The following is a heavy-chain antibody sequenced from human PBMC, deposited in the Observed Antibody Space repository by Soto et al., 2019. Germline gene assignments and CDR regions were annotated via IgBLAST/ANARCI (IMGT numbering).Heavy chain of an antibody. J-gene: IGHJ6*02. CDR2: IKQDGSET. CDR3: ARDPPYGSGTSQNYGMDV. Sequence: EVQLVESGGGLVQPGGSLRLSCAASGFTFNTYWMTWVRQAPGKGLEWVANIKQDGSETYYVDSVKGRVTISRDNAKNSLYLQMNSLRAEDTAVYYCARDPPYGSGTSQNYGMDVWGQGTTVTVSS. V-gene: IGHV3-7*04. CDR1: GFTFNTYW. D-gene: IGHD3-10*01.